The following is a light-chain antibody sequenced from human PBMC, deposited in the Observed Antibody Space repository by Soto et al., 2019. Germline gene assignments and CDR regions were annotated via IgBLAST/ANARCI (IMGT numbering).Light chain of an antibody. CDR3: CSYARSSTVV. V-gene: IGLV2-23*02. J-gene: IGLJ2*01. Sequence: QSALTQPASVSGSHGQSITISCTGTSSDVGGFNLVSWYQQHPGKDPKLIIYEATKRPSGVSNRFSGSKSGNTASMTISGLQAEDEADSFCCSYARSSTVVFGGGTKVTVL. CDR2: EAT. CDR1: SSDVGGFNL.